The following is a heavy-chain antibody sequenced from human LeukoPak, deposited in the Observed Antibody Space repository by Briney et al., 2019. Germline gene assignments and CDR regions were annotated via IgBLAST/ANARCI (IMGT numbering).Heavy chain of an antibody. CDR2: IYNDGST. CDR1: GLTVSSSY. Sequence: GGSLRLSCAASGLTVSSSYMSWVRHAPGKRLEWVSIIYNDGSTYYADSTKGRFTISRDNSKNTLYLQVNSLRAEDTAMYYCARNIPFAFDIWGQGTMVTVSS. J-gene: IGHJ3*02. D-gene: IGHD2-21*01. V-gene: IGHV3-53*01. CDR3: ARNIPFAFDI.